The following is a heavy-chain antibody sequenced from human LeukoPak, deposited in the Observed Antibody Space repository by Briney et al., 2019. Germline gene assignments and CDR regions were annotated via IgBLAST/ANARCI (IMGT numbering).Heavy chain of an antibody. D-gene: IGHD6-13*01. V-gene: IGHV4-39*01. Sequence: PSETLSLTCTVSGGSISSSSYYWGWIRQPPGKGLEWIGSIYYSGSTYYNPSLKSRVTISVDTSKNQFSLKLSSVTAADTAVYYCARLSSPHRSFDYWGQGTLVTVSS. CDR3: ARLSSPHRSFDY. CDR1: GGSISSSSYY. CDR2: IYYSGST. J-gene: IGHJ4*02.